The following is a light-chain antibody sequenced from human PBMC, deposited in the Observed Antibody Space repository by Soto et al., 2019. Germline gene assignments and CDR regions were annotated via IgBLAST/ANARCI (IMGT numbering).Light chain of an antibody. Sequence: QSVLTQPPSVSGAPGQRVTISCTGSSSNIGAGYDVHWYQQLPGTAPKLLRYGNSNRPSGVPDRFAGSKSGTSASLAITGLQAEDEADYCCQSYDRSLSGYVFGTGTKVTVL. V-gene: IGLV1-40*01. CDR2: GNS. CDR3: QSYDRSLSGYV. J-gene: IGLJ1*01. CDR1: SSNIGAGYD.